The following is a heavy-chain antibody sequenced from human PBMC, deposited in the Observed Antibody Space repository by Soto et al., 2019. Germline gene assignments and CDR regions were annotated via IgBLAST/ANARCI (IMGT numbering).Heavy chain of an antibody. Sequence: GGSLRLSCAASGFTFSSYAMSWVRQAPGKGLEWVSAISGSGGSTYYADSVKGRFTISRDNSKNTLYLQMNSLRAEDTAVYYCAKDTKPAPGYNWFDPWGQGTLVTLSS. CDR3: AKDTKPAPGYNWFDP. V-gene: IGHV3-23*01. CDR2: ISGSGGST. CDR1: GFTFSSYA. D-gene: IGHD2-2*01. J-gene: IGHJ5*02.